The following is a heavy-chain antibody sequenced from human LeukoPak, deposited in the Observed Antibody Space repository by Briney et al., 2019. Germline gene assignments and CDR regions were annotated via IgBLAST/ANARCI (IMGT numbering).Heavy chain of an antibody. CDR2: INPNSGGT. Sequence: ASVNVSCTASGYTFTGYYMHWVRQAPGQGPEWMGWINPNSGGTNYAQKFQGRVTMTRDTSISTAYMELRSLRSDDTAVYYCARDELGYSYGTLFDYWGQGTLVTVSS. D-gene: IGHD5-18*01. CDR3: ARDELGYSYGTLFDY. J-gene: IGHJ4*02. CDR1: GYTFTGYY. V-gene: IGHV1-2*02.